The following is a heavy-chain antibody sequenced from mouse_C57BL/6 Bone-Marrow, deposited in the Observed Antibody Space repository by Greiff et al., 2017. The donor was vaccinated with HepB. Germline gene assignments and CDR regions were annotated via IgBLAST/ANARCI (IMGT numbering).Heavy chain of an antibody. Sequence: VQLQQSGPELVKPGASVKMSCKASGYTFTDYNMHWVKQSHGKSLEWIGYINPNHGGTSYNQKFKGKATVTVNQSSSTAYMELRSLTSEDSAVYYCARSTTVVVDAMDYWGQGTSVTVSS. CDR3: ARSTTVVVDAMDY. CDR1: GYTFTDYN. V-gene: IGHV1-22*01. J-gene: IGHJ4*01. CDR2: INPNHGGT. D-gene: IGHD1-1*01.